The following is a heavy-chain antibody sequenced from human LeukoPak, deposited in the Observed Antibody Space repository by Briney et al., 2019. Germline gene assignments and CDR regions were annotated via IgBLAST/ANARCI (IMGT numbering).Heavy chain of an antibody. Sequence: GGSLRLSCAASGFTFSDYEMNWVRQAPGKGLDWVSYIGTSGSTTYYADSVKGRHTISRDNAKNSLSLHMSGLRAEDTAVYYCARRGRLSYYIDYWGQGTLVTVSS. J-gene: IGHJ4*02. D-gene: IGHD1-1*01. CDR2: IGTSGSTT. CDR1: GFTFSDYE. V-gene: IGHV3-48*03. CDR3: ARRGRLSYYIDY.